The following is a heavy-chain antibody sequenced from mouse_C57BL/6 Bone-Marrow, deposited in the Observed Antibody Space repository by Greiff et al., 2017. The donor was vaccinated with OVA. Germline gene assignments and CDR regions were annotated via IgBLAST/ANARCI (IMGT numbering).Heavy chain of an antibody. D-gene: IGHD1-1*01. V-gene: IGHV1-5*01. CDR3: TRPPHYYGSSYGYFDF. CDR2: IYPGNSDT. CDR1: GYTFTSYW. Sequence: VQLQQSGTVLARPGASVKMSCKTSGYTFTSYWMHWVKQRPGQGLEWIGAIYPGNSDTSYNQKFKGKAKLTAVTSASTAYMELRSLTNEDSAVYYCTRPPHYYGSSYGYFDFWGTGTKVTVSS. J-gene: IGHJ1*03.